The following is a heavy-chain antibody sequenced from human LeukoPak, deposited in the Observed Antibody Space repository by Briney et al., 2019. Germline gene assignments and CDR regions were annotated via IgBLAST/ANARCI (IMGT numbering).Heavy chain of an antibody. Sequence: GXSLKISCKGSGSRFTSYWIGWVRQMPGKGLEWMGIIYPGDSDTRYSPSFQGQVTISADKSISTASLQWSSLKASDTAMYYCARLVTVTTDYYMDVWGKGTTVTVSS. J-gene: IGHJ6*03. V-gene: IGHV5-51*01. CDR1: GSRFTSYW. CDR3: ARLVTVTTDYYMDV. D-gene: IGHD4-17*01. CDR2: IYPGDSDT.